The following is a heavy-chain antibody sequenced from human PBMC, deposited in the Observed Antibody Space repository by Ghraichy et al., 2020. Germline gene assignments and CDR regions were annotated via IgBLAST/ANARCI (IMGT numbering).Heavy chain of an antibody. CDR2: IYSGGST. CDR3: ARKGTGGGSYFYFDL. J-gene: IGHJ2*01. D-gene: IGHD1-26*01. CDR1: GFTVSSNY. V-gene: IGHV3-53*01. Sequence: GGSLRLSCAASGFTVSSNYMSWVRQAPGKGLEWVSIIYSGGSTYYADSVKGRFTISRDNSKNTLYLQMNSLRAEDTAVYYCARKGTGGGSYFYFDLWGRGTLVTVSS.